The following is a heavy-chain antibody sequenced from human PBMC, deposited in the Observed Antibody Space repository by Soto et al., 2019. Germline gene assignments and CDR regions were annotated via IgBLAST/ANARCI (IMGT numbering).Heavy chain of an antibody. Sequence: QVQLVQSGAAVKKTGSSVKVSCKASGGTFSSYAISWVRQAPGQGLEWMGGIIPIFGTANYAQKFQGRVTITADESTSTAYMELSSLRSEDTAVYYCARPGPDFDWLLPFDYWGQGTLVTVSS. CDR1: GGTFSSYA. CDR2: IIPIFGTA. D-gene: IGHD3-9*01. CDR3: ARPGPDFDWLLPFDY. J-gene: IGHJ4*02. V-gene: IGHV1-69*01.